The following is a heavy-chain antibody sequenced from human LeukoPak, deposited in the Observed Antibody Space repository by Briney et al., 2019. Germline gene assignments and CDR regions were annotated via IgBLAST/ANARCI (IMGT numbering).Heavy chain of an antibody. CDR3: ARAGGYGY. D-gene: IGHD5-18*01. J-gene: IGHJ4*02. Sequence: SETLSLTCTVSGGSISSGAYYWGWIRQPPGKGLEWIGAIYYSGSTYYNPSLKSRVTISVDTSKNQFSLKLSSVTAADTAVYYCARAGGYGYWGQGTLVTVSS. V-gene: IGHV4-39*01. CDR1: GGSISSGAYY. CDR2: IYYSGST.